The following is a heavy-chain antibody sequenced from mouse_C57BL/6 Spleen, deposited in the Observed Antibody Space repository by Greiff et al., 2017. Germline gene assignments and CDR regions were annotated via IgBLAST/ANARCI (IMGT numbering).Heavy chain of an antibody. CDR1: GYSFTSYY. V-gene: IGHV1-66*01. Sequence: QVQLQQSGPELVKPGASVKISCKASGYSFTSYYIHWVKQRPGQGLEWIGWIYPGSGNTKYNEKFKGKATLTADTSSSPAYMQLSSLTSEDSAVYYCAREGYYGSPAWFAYWGQGTLVTVSA. J-gene: IGHJ3*01. CDR2: IYPGSGNT. D-gene: IGHD1-1*01. CDR3: AREGYYGSPAWFAY.